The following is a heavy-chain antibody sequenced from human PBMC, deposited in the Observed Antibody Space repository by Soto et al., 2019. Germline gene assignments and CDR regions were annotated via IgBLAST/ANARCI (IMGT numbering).Heavy chain of an antibody. V-gene: IGHV3-30*18. CDR2: ISYDGSDK. J-gene: IGHJ4*02. Sequence: HPGGSLRLSCAASGFTFSNYGMHWVRQAPGKGLEWVAFISYDGSDKYSADSVKGRFTFSRDNSKSTLYVQMNSLRPEDTALYYCAKDSSEGYFDYWGQGALVTVSS. CDR3: AKDSSEGYFDY. CDR1: GFTFSNYG.